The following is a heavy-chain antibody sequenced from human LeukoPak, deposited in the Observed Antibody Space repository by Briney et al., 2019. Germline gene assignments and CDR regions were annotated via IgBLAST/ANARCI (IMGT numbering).Heavy chain of an antibody. CDR1: GGSISSYSHY. J-gene: IGHJ6*03. CDR3: ARHNSYYDDYYMDV. V-gene: IGHV4-39*01. D-gene: IGHD5-18*01. CDR2: IYYSGST. Sequence: SETLSLTCTVSGGSISSYSHYWGWIRQPPGKGLEWVGSIYYSGSTYYNPSLKSRVTISVDTSKNQFSLKVTSVTAADTAVYYCARHNSYYDDYYMDVWGNGTTVTFSS.